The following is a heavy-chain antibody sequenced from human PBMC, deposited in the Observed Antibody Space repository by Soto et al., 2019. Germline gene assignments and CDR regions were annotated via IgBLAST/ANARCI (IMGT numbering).Heavy chain of an antibody. D-gene: IGHD3-3*01. J-gene: IGHJ4*02. V-gene: IGHV3-73*02. Sequence: EVQLVESGGGLVQPGGSLKLSCAASGFNFSVSAMHWVRQASGKGLQWLGRIRTKDNSYATAYAASVKGRFSISRDDSKNTAYLQMNSLKTEDTAVYYCARGTDDYWSGYYVDQWGQGTLVTVSS. CDR1: GFNFSVSA. CDR2: IRTKDNSYAT. CDR3: ARGTDDYWSGYYVDQ.